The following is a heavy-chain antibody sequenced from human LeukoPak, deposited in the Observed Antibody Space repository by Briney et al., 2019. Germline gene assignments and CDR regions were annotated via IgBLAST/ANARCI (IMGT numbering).Heavy chain of an antibody. CDR1: GFTVSSNY. J-gene: IGHJ6*02. Sequence: GGSLRLSCAASGFTVSSNYMSWVRQAPGKGLEWVSVIYSGGSTYYADSVKGRFTISRDNSKNTLYLQMNSLRAEDTAVYYCARDNSCSSTSCDYGMDVWGQGTTVTVS. CDR3: ARDNSCSSTSCDYGMDV. D-gene: IGHD2-2*01. CDR2: IYSGGST. V-gene: IGHV3-53*01.